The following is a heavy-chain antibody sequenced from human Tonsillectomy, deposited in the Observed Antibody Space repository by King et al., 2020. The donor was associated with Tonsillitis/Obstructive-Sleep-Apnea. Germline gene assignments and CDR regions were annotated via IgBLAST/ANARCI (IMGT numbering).Heavy chain of an antibody. Sequence: ERQLVQSGGGLVQPGGSLRLSCVASGFTFSDYEMNWVRQAPGKGLEWVSYISISGTTVYYADSVKGRFTISRDNAKNSLYLQMNSLRAEETGVYYCARRVPYYGMDVWGQGTTVTVSS. CDR3: ARRVPYYGMDV. CDR1: GFTFSDYE. D-gene: IGHD4/OR15-4a*01. CDR2: ISISGTTV. J-gene: IGHJ6*02. V-gene: IGHV3-48*03.